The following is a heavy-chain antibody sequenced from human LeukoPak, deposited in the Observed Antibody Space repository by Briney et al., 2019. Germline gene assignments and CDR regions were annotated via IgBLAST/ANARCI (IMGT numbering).Heavy chain of an antibody. Sequence: ASVKVSCKXSGGTFSSDAISWVRQAPRQGLEWMGRIIPIFGTANYSQKFQGRVTITTDESTSTAYMELSSLRSEDTAVYYCAISGVGTTKEVDYWGQGTLVTVSS. CDR1: GGTFSSDA. CDR3: AISGVGTTKEVDY. V-gene: IGHV1-69*05. CDR2: IIPIFGTA. J-gene: IGHJ4*02. D-gene: IGHD4-17*01.